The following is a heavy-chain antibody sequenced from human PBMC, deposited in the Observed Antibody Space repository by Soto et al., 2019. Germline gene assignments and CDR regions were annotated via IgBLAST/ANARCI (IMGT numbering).Heavy chain of an antibody. CDR1: GFTFSDYY. D-gene: IGHD3-10*01. V-gene: IGHV3-11*05. CDR3: ARAGHWGSGSYYVAH. Sequence: QVQLVESGGGLVKPGGSLRLSCAASGFTFSDYYMSWIRQAPGKGLEWVSYISSSSSYTNYADSVKGRFTISRDNAKNSLYLQMNSLRAEDTAVYYCARAGHWGSGSYYVAHWGQGTLVTVSS. CDR2: ISSSSSYT. J-gene: IGHJ4*02.